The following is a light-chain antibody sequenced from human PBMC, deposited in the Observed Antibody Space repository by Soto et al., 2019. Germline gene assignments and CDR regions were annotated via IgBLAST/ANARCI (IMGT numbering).Light chain of an antibody. Sequence: EIVLTQSPGTLALSPGERATLSCRASRSFSSSYLAWYQQMPGQAPRLLIYAASSRATGIPDRFSGSGSGTHFTITISRLEPEDSAVYYCQQYGSSPPYTFGQGTKLEIK. CDR2: AAS. CDR1: RSFSSSY. V-gene: IGKV3-20*01. CDR3: QQYGSSPPYT. J-gene: IGKJ2*01.